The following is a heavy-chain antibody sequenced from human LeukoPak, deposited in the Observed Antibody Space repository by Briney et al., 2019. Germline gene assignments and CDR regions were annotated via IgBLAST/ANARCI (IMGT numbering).Heavy chain of an antibody. CDR1: GGSFSGFY. V-gene: IGHV4-34*01. J-gene: IGHJ5*02. CDR2: INQSGST. CDR3: ARTRTFDA. Sequence: SETPSLTCAVSGGSFSGFYWSWIRQPPGKGLEWIGEINQSGSTNYNPSLKSRVSISLDTSKNQFSLKLSSVTAADTAVYYCARTRTFDAWGQGTLVTVSS.